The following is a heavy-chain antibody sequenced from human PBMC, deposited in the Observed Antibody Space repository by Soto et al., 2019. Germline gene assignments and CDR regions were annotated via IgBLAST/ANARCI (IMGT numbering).Heavy chain of an antibody. J-gene: IGHJ5*02. D-gene: IGHD3-16*01. Sequence: EVQLLESGGGLVQPGGSLRLSCAASGFTFSSYAMSWVRQAPGKGREWVSAISGSGGSKYYADCVKGRFTISRDTTKKTLYLQMNSLRAEDTAVYYCANDWRLTIPFERFDPWGQGTLVTVSS. CDR1: GFTFSSYA. V-gene: IGHV3-23*01. CDR3: ANDWRLTIPFERFDP. CDR2: ISGSGGSK.